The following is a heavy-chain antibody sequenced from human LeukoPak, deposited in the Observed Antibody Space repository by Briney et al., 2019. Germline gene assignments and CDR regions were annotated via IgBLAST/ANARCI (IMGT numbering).Heavy chain of an antibody. Sequence: GASVKVSCKASGYTFTGYYMNWVRQAPGQGLEWMGWINPNSGGTNYAQKFQGRVTMTRDTSISTAYMELSRLRSDDTAVYYCARDTAMVTYWFDPWGQGTLVTVSS. D-gene: IGHD5-18*01. CDR2: INPNSGGT. V-gene: IGHV1-2*02. CDR1: GYTFTGYY. J-gene: IGHJ5*02. CDR3: ARDTAMVTYWFDP.